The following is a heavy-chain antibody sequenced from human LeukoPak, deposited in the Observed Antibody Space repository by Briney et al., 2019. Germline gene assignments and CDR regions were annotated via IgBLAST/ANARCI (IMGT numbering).Heavy chain of an antibody. V-gene: IGHV1-2*02. CDR2: INPNNTDT. Sequence: SVKVSCKSSAYSFTGYYVHWVRHPPGQGREWVGWINPNNTDTNYAQKFQGTVTMTRDTSITTAYMEVRRLRSDDTAVYYCARGYSGWYDYWGQGTLVTVSS. CDR1: AYSFTGYY. J-gene: IGHJ4*02. CDR3: ARGYSGWYDY. D-gene: IGHD6-19*01.